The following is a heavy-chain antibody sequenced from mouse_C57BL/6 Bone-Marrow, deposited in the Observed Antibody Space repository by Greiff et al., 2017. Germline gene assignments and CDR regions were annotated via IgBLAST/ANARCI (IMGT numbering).Heavy chain of an antibody. J-gene: IGHJ4*01. CDR3: ARLDCGNAMDY. V-gene: IGHV5-15*01. CDR1: GFTFSDYG. CDR2: ISNLAYSI. Sequence: EVQGVESGGGLVQPGGSLKLSCAASGFTFSDYGMAWVRQAPRKGPEWVAFISNLAYSIYYADTVTGRFTISRENAKNTLYLEMSSLRSEDTAMYYCARLDCGNAMDYWGQGTSVTVSS.